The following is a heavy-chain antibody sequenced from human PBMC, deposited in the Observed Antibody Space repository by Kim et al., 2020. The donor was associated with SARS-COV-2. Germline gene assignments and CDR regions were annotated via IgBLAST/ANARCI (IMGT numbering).Heavy chain of an antibody. Sequence: GGSLRLSCAASGFTFSSYAMHWVRQAPGKGLEWVAVIWYDGSNKYYADSVKGRFTIPRDNSKNTLYLQMNNLRAEETAVYYGAKELRRTIREGRTAAGSGNPPDYWGQGTLVTVSS. V-gene: IGHV3-33*06. CDR3: AKELRRTIREGRTAAGSGNPPDY. CDR1: GFTFSSYA. CDR2: IWYDGSNK. D-gene: IGHD6-13*01. J-gene: IGHJ4*02.